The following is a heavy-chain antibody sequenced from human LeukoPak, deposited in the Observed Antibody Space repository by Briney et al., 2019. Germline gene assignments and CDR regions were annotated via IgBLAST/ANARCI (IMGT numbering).Heavy chain of an antibody. J-gene: IGHJ4*02. CDR1: GFIFKKYW. Sequence: GESLRLSCAASGFIFKKYWMDWVRQVPGKGLECLANIKEDGSETYYADSVKGRFTISRDNPKNLLFLQINSLRVEDTAVYYCARETPRRGETRDGYRWGQGTVVTVSS. CDR2: IKEDGSET. D-gene: IGHD5-24*01. CDR3: ARETPRRGETRDGYR. V-gene: IGHV3-7*01.